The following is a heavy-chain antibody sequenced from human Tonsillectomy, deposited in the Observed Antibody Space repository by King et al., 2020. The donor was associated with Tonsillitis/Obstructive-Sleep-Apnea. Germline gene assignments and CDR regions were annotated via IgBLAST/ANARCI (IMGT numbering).Heavy chain of an antibody. V-gene: IGHV5-51*01. CDR2: IYPGDSET. CDR3: ARSEYSGYVMGYFFDY. Sequence: QLVQSGAEVKKPGESLKISCKGSGYSVTTYWIGWVRQMPGKGLEWMGIIYPGDSETRYSPSFQGQVTNSADRSISTAYLQWSSLKASDTAMYYCARSEYSGYVMGYFFDYWGQGSLVTVAS. D-gene: IGHD5-12*01. CDR1: GYSVTTYW. J-gene: IGHJ4*02.